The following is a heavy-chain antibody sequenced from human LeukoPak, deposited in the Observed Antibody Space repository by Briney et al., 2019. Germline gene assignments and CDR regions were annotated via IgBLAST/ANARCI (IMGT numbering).Heavy chain of an antibody. CDR1: GYSFTSYW. V-gene: IGHV5-51*01. D-gene: IGHD3-22*01. CDR3: ARTQGYYDSSGYLTNWFDP. CDR2: IYPGDSDT. J-gene: IGHJ5*02. Sequence: GESLKISCKGSGYSFTSYWIGWVRQMPGKGLEWMGIIYPGDSDTRYSPSFQGQVTISADKSISTAYLQWSSLKASDTAMYYCARTQGYYDSSGYLTNWFDPWGQGTLVTVSS.